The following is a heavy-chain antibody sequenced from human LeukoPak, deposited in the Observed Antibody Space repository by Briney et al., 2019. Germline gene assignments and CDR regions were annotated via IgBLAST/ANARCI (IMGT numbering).Heavy chain of an antibody. V-gene: IGHV4-39*07. CDR3: AGNGKAAAMNWFDP. CDR2: IYYSGST. Sequence: SETLSLTCTVSGGSISSSSYYWGWIRQPPGKGLEWIGSIYYSGSTYYNPSLKSRVTISVDTSKNQFSLKLSSVTAADTAVYYCAGNGKAAAMNWFDPWGQGTLVTVSS. D-gene: IGHD6-13*01. J-gene: IGHJ5*02. CDR1: GGSISSSSYY.